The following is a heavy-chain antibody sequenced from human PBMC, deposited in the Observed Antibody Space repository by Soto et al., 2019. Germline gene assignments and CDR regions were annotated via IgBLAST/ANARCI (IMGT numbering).Heavy chain of an antibody. CDR2: ISAYNGNT. D-gene: IGHD2-15*01. CDR3: ARDGVMGYCSGGSCYPRDPNWFDP. J-gene: IGHJ5*02. V-gene: IGHV1-18*01. CDR1: GYTFTSYG. Sequence: ASVKVSCKASGYTFTSYGISWVRQAPGQGLEWMGWISAYNGNTNYAQKLQGRVTMTTDTSTSTAYMELRSLRSDDTAVYYCARDGVMGYCSGGSCYPRDPNWFDPWGQGTLVTVSS.